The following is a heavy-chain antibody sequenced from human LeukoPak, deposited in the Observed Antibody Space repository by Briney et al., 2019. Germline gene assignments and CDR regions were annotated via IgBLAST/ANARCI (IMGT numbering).Heavy chain of an antibody. D-gene: IGHD3-22*01. V-gene: IGHV3-21*01. CDR2: ISSSSSYI. CDR3: ARDRVGTMIEQRPR. Sequence: GGSLRLSCAASGFTFSSYSMNWVRQAPGKGLEWVSSISSSSSYIYYADSVKGRFTISRDNAKNSLYLQMNSLRAEDTAVYYCARDRVGTMIEQRPRWGQGTLVTVSS. J-gene: IGHJ4*02. CDR1: GFTFSSYS.